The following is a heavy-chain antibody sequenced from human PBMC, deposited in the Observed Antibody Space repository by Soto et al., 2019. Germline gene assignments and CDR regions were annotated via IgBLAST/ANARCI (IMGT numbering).Heavy chain of an antibody. CDR2: MNPNIGNT. V-gene: IGHV1-8*01. J-gene: IGHJ6*02. CDR1: GYTFTSYD. D-gene: IGHD3-3*01. CDR3: AIVFGVVTYYYYYYGMDV. Sequence: ASVKCSCKGSGYTFTSYDINWVRQATGQWLEWMGWMNPNIGNTGYAQKFQGRVTMTRNTSISTAYMELSSLRSEDTAVYYCAIVFGVVTYYYYYYGMDVWGQGTTVTVSS.